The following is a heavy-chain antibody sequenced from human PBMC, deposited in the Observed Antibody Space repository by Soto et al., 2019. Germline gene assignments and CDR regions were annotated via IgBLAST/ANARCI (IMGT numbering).Heavy chain of an antibody. J-gene: IGHJ6*02. D-gene: IGHD6-13*01. CDR1: GLTVSSNY. Sequence: EVQLVESGGGLVQPGGSLRLSCAASGLTVSSNYMSWVRQAPGKGLEWVSVIDSGGSTYYADSVKGRFTISRDNSKNTLYLQMNSLRVEDTAVYYCAREGGSRWSGGGYYYYVGMDVWGQGTTVTVSS. CDR2: IDSGGST. V-gene: IGHV3-66*01. CDR3: AREGGSRWSGGGYYYYVGMDV.